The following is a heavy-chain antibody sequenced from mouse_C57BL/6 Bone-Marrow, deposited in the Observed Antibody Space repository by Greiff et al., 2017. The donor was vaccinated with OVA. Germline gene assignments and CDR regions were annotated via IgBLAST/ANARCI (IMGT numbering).Heavy chain of an antibody. D-gene: IGHD2-10*01. CDR3: ARAESPLPGFAY. V-gene: IGHV3-6*01. CDR1: GYSITSGYY. CDR2: ISYDGSN. Sequence: VQLQESGPGLVKPSQSLSLTCSATGYSITSGYYWKWIRQLPGNKLEWMGNISYDGSNNYNPSFKNRTAITRDTSANQFFLKLNSVTTEDTATYYYARAESPLPGFAYWGQGTLVTVSA. J-gene: IGHJ3*01.